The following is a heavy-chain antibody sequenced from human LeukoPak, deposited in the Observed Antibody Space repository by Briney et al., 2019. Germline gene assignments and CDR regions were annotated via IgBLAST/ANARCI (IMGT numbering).Heavy chain of an antibody. D-gene: IGHD5-24*01. V-gene: IGHV3-74*01. CDR1: GFSFSSYW. CDR2: IRSDGTST. Sequence: GGSLRLSCEASGFSFSSYWMHWVRQAPGEGPVWVSLIRSDGTSTGYADSVKGRFTISRDNAKNTLYLQMNSLRAEDTAVYYCARGVRWLQSGYAFDIWGQGTMVTVSS. J-gene: IGHJ3*02. CDR3: ARGVRWLQSGYAFDI.